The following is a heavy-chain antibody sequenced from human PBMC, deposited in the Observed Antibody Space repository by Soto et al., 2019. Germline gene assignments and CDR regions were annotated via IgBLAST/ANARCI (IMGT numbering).Heavy chain of an antibody. CDR2: IIPIFGTA. V-gene: IGHV1-69*12. Sequence: QVRLVQSGAEVKKPGSSVKVSCKASGGTFSSYAISWVRQAPGQGLEWMGGIIPIFGTANYAQKFQGRVTIIADESTSTAYMELSSLRSEDTAVFYCASNNNVLTGSYYYGMDVWGQGTTVTVSS. D-gene: IGHD3-9*01. J-gene: IGHJ6*02. CDR3: ASNNNVLTGSYYYGMDV. CDR1: GGTFSSYA.